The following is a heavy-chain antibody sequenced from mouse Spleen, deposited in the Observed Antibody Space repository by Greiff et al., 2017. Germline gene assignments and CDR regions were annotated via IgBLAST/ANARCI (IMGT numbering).Heavy chain of an antibody. CDR3: ARQSYDRYFDY. J-gene: IGHJ2*01. Sequence: DVKLVESGGGLVKLGGSLKLSCAASGFTFSSYAMSWVRQTPEKRLEWVATISSGGGNTYYPDSVKGRFTISRDNAKNTLYLQMSSLKSEDTAMYYCARQSYDRYFDYWGQGTTLTVSS. CDR1: GFTFSSYA. D-gene: IGHD1-1*01. CDR2: ISSGGGNT. V-gene: IGHV5-9*04.